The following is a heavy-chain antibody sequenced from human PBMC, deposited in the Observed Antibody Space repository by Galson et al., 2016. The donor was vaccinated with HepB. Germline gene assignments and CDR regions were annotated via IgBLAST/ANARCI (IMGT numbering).Heavy chain of an antibody. J-gene: IGHJ4*02. V-gene: IGHV1-46*01. CDR3: ARDFSKYGQNYFDY. Sequence: SVKVSCKASGYTFTSYYIHWVRQAPGQGLEWMGIINPGGGSTTYAQNFQGRVTMTRDTSTSTVYMELSSLRSDDMAVYYCARDFSKYGQNYFDYWGQGTLITVSS. CDR2: INPGGGST. CDR1: GYTFTSYY. D-gene: IGHD2-2*01.